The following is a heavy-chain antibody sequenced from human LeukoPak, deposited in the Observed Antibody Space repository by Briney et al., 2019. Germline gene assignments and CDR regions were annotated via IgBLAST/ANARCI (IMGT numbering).Heavy chain of an antibody. Sequence: GGSVRLSCAASGVIVSRNFMSWVRQAAGKGLQWVAIMYAGGTTDYSESVRGRFYISRDTSNNTLSLQMNSLRAEDTAVYYCARGSGSGWPLDRWGQGTLVTVSS. CDR2: MYAGGTT. J-gene: IGHJ5*02. D-gene: IGHD6-19*01. CDR3: ARGSGSGWPLDR. CDR1: GVIVSRNF. V-gene: IGHV3-53*01.